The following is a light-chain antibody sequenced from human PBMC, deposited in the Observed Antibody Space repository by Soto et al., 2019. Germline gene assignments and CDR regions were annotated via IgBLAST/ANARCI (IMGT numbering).Light chain of an antibody. CDR2: GNS. V-gene: IGLV1-40*01. J-gene: IGLJ1*01. CDR1: SSNIGAGYD. Sequence: QSVLTQPPSVSGAPGQRVTISCTGSSSNIGAGYDVHWYQQLPGTAPKLLIYGNSNRPSGVPDRFSGSKSGTSASLAITGLRPEDEAYYYCHSFDGTLSGYVFGLGTKVTVL. CDR3: HSFDGTLSGYV.